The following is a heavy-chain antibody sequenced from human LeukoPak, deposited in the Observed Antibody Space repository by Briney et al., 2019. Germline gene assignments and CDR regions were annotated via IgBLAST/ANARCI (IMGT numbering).Heavy chain of an antibody. CDR3: VRIYCTSTSCYGDSYYGMDV. J-gene: IGHJ6*02. D-gene: IGHD2-2*01. CDR1: GGSISSSNYY. Sequence: SETLSLTCTVSGGSISSSNYYWGWIRQPPGKGLEWIGSIYYTGSTNYNPSLKSRVTFSVDTSENQFSLKLSSVTAADSTVYYCVRIYCTSTSCYGDSYYGMDVWGQGTTVTVSS. CDR2: IYYTGST. V-gene: IGHV4-39*01.